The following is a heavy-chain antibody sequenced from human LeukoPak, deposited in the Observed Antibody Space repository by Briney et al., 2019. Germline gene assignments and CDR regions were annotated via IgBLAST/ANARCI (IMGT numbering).Heavy chain of an antibody. CDR3: ASFRVSYYDSSGLSDAFDI. D-gene: IGHD3-22*01. CDR2: IYYSGST. CDR1: GGSISSSSYY. Sequence: PSETLSLTCTVSGGSISSSSYYRGWIRQPPGKGLEWIGSIYYSGSTYYNSSLKSRVTISVDTSKNQFSLKLSSVTAADTAVYYCASFRVSYYDSSGLSDAFDIWGQGTMVTVSS. V-gene: IGHV4-39*01. J-gene: IGHJ3*02.